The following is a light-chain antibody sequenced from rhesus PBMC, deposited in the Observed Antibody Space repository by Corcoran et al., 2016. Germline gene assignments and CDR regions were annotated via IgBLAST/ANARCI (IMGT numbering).Light chain of an antibody. CDR2: KAS. V-gene: IGKV1-22*01. CDR1: QTISSW. CDR3: QQYSSIPYS. J-gene: IGKJ2*01. Sequence: DIQMTQSPSSLSASVGDTVTITCRASQTISSWLAWYQQKPGKAPNPLINKASTWQRGVPSRYSDSGTETVFTLTISSLQSEDFVTSYCQQYSSIPYSFGQGTKVGIK.